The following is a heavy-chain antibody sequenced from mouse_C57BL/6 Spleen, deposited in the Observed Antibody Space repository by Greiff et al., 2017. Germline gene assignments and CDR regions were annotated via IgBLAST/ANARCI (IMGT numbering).Heavy chain of an antibody. CDR3: ARSAGSYFDY. J-gene: IGHJ2*01. Sequence: VKLQESGPELVKPGASVKISCKASGYAFSSSWMNWVKQRPGKGLEWIGRIYPGDGDTNYNGKFKGKATLTADKSSSTAYMQLSSLTSEDSAVYFCARSAGSYFDYWGQGTTLTVSS. CDR2: IYPGDGDT. V-gene: IGHV1-82*01. CDR1: GYAFSSSW. D-gene: IGHD1-2*01.